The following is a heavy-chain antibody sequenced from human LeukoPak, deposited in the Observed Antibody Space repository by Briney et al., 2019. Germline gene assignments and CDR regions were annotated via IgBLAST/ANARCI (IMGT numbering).Heavy chain of an antibody. V-gene: IGHV4-38-2*02. CDR1: GGSLRNYY. Sequence: KPSETLSLTCTVSGGSLRNYYWGWIRQPPGKGLEWIGSIYHSGRTSYNPSLKSRVTISIDTSKNQFSLKLDSVTAADTAVYYCARPRSGEFDYWGQGTLVTVSS. CDR3: ARPRSGEFDY. J-gene: IGHJ4*02. D-gene: IGHD3-10*01. CDR2: IYHSGRT.